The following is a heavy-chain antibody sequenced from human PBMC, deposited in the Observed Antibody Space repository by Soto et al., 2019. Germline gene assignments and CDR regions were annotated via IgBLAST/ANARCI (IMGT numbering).Heavy chain of an antibody. D-gene: IGHD5-18*01. J-gene: IGHJ4*02. Sequence: PGGSLRLSCVVSGFTVSSTNYMSWVRQAPGKGLEWVSSISSSSSYIYYADSVKGRFTISRDNAKNSLYLQMNSLRAEETAVYICVSGYPWVGFDYWGQGTLVTVSS. CDR3: VSGYPWVGFDY. CDR1: GFTVSSTNY. CDR2: ISSSSSYI. V-gene: IGHV3-21*01.